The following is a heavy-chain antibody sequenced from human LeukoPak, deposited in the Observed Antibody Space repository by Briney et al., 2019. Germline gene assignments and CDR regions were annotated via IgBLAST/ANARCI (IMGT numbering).Heavy chain of an antibody. J-gene: IGHJ6*03. V-gene: IGHV4-61*01. CDR2: IYYSGST. Sequence: PSETLSLTCTVSGYSISSGYYWSWIRQPPGKGLEWIGYIYYSGSTNYNPSLKSRVTISVDTSKNQFSLKLSSVTAADTAVYYCARDYKGHYMDVWGKGTTVTVSS. CDR1: GYSISSGYY. CDR3: ARDYKGHYMDV. D-gene: IGHD5-24*01.